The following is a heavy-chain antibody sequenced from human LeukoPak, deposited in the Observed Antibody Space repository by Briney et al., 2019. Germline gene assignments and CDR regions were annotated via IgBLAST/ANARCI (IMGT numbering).Heavy chain of an antibody. CDR3: ARRNVAGVPRDYFDY. CDR1: GFTFRTYS. V-gene: IGHV3-48*02. Sequence: GGSLRLSCAASGFTFRTYSMNWVRQAPGKGLEWVSYISSSSSTLYYADSVKGRFTISRDNAKNSLYLQMNSLRDEDTAVYFCARRNVAGVPRDYFDYWGQGTLVTVSS. CDR2: ISSSSSTL. J-gene: IGHJ4*02. D-gene: IGHD6-19*01.